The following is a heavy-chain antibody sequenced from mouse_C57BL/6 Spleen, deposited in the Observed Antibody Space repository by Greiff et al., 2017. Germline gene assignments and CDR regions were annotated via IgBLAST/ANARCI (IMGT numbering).Heavy chain of an antibody. CDR1: GYTFTSYW. D-gene: IGHD2-3*01. J-gene: IGHJ2*01. CDR2: INPSNGGT. Sequence: QVQLQQPGTELVKPGASVKLSCKASGYTFTSYWMPWVKQRPGQGLEWIGNINPSNGGTNYNDQFKSKATVTVDQSSSTAYMQRSSLTSEDSAVYYCARGWSLQGFDYWGQGTTLTVSS. V-gene: IGHV1-53*01. CDR3: ARGWSLQGFDY.